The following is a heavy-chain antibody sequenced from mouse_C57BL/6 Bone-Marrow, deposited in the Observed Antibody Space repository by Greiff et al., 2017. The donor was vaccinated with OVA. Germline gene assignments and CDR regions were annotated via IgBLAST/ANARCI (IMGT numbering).Heavy chain of an antibody. V-gene: IGHV1-69*01. CDR2: IDPSDSYT. Sequence: QVQLQQSGAELVMPGASVKLSCKASGYTFTSSWMHWVKQRPGQGLELIGEIDPSDSYTTYNQKFMGKSTLTVDKSSSTAYMPLSSLTSEDSAVYYWSSLFITTVVAPWYFDVWGTGTTVTVSS. D-gene: IGHD1-1*01. CDR3: SSLFITTVVAPWYFDV. J-gene: IGHJ1*03. CDR1: GYTFTSSW.